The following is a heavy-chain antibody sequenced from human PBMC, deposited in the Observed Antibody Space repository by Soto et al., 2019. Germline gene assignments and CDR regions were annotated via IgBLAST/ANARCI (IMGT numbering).Heavy chain of an antibody. J-gene: IGHJ1*01. Sequence: QVQLVQSGAEVKKPGSSVKVSCKASGGTFSSYAISWVRQAPGQGLEWMGGSIPIFGTANYAQKFQGRVTINADESTSTAYMELSSLRPADTAVYYCAREGGGGEYVHEHWGQGTLVTVSS. CDR2: SIPIFGTA. CDR3: AREGGGGEYVHEH. CDR1: GGTFSSYA. V-gene: IGHV1-69*12. D-gene: IGHD4-17*01.